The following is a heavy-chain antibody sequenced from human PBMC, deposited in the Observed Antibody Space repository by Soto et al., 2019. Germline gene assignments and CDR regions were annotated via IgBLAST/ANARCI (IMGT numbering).Heavy chain of an antibody. CDR3: TRATAVSFDY. CDR1: GFTFRKYW. J-gene: IGHJ4*02. CDR2: INSDGSST. Sequence: TGGSLRLSCAAPGFTFRKYWMHWVRQAPGKGLVWVSRINSDGSSTSHADSVKGRFTISRDNAKNTVYLHMNSLRAEDTAVYYCTRATAVSFDYWGQGALVTVSS. D-gene: IGHD2-2*01. V-gene: IGHV3-74*01.